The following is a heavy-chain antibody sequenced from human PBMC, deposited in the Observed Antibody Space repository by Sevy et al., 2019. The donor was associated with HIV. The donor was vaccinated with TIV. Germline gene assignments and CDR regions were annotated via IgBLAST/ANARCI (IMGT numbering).Heavy chain of an antibody. CDR2: IWYDGTNR. D-gene: IGHD4-17*01. V-gene: IGHV3-33*01. CDR3: ARDHVKDGDLGDYYYYAMDV. CDR1: GFSISGYG. Sequence: GGSLRLSCAASGFSISGYGMHWVRQAPGKGLEWVAVIWYDGTNREYADSVKGRFTISRDNSKNTLYLQMNSLRVEDTAVYYCARDHVKDGDLGDYYYYAMDVWGQGTTVTVSS. J-gene: IGHJ6*02.